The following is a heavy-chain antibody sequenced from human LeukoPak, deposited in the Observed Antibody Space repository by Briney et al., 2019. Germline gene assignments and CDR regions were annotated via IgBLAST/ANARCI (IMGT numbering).Heavy chain of an antibody. D-gene: IGHD2/OR15-2a*01. Sequence: GGSLRLSCAASGFTLRSYEMHWVRQSPGKGLLWVSHINHDGSLRDYADSVKGRFTISKDIAKNTVYLQMDSLGAENTAVNYCTRDVFSLGDSWGQGTLVTVSS. V-gene: IGHV3-74*01. CDR1: GFTLRSYE. J-gene: IGHJ4*02. CDR3: TRDVFSLGDS. CDR2: INHDGSLR.